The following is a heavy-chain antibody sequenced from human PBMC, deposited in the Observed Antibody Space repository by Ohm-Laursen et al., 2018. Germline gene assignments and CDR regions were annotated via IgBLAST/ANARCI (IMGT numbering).Heavy chain of an antibody. Sequence: SDTLSLTCSVSGGSISSSSYCWGWIRQPPGKGLEWIGNIYYSGSTYYNPSLRSRPTVSVDTSKNQFSLKLSSVTATDTAVYYCTRAFWNGYNDAFDVWGQGTMVTVSS. CDR2: IYYSGST. CDR3: TRAFWNGYNDAFDV. CDR1: GGSISSSSYC. J-gene: IGHJ3*01. V-gene: IGHV4-39*01. D-gene: IGHD3-3*01.